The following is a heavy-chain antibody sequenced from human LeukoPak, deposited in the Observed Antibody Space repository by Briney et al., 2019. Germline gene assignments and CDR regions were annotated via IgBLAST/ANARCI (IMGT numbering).Heavy chain of an antibody. CDR3: ARHGVVVPAAAFDY. D-gene: IGHD2-2*01. CDR2: INHSGST. J-gene: IGHJ4*02. CDR1: GGSFSGYY. V-gene: IGHV4-34*01. Sequence: SETLSLTCAVYGGSFSGYYWSWVRQPPGKGLEWIGEINHSGSTNYNPSLKSRVTISVDTSKNQFSLKLSSVTAADTAVYYCARHGVVVPAAAFDYWGQGTLVTVSS.